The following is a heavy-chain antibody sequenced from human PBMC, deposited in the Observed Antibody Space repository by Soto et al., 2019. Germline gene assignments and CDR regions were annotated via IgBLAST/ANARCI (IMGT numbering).Heavy chain of an antibody. CDR3: ARGDYFDRRFDY. CDR1: GFTFSSYW. V-gene: IGHV3-7*03. CDR2: IKQDESEK. J-gene: IGHJ4*02. Sequence: SGGSLRLSCVTSGFTFSSYWMSWVRQPPGKGLEWVATIKQDESEKYYMDSVKGRFTVSRDNAKNSLYLQMNTLRAEDTAVYYCARGDYFDRRFDYWGQGALVTVSS. D-gene: IGHD3-22*01.